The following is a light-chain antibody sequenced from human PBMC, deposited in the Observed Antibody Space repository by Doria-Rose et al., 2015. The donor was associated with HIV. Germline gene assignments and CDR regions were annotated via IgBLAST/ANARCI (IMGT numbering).Light chain of an antibody. Sequence: DSQLTHSPSSLSAYVLDRFPITFRASQSIANYLNWYNQKPGKAPNLLIYAASSLQGGVPSRFNGSGSGTDFTLTISNLQPEDFATYYCQQSYSIPLAFGPGTKVDI. CDR2: AAS. CDR1: QSIANY. J-gene: IGKJ3*01. V-gene: IGKV1-39*01. CDR3: QQSYSIPLA.